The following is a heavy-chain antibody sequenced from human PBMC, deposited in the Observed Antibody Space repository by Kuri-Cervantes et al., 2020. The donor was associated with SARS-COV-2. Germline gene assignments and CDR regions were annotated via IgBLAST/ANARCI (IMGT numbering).Heavy chain of an antibody. J-gene: IGHJ4*02. CDR2: ISSSSSYI. Sequence: ETLSLTCAASGFTFSSYEMNWVRQAPGKGLEWVSSISSSSSYIYYADSVKGRFTISRDNAKNSLYLQMNSLRAEDTAVYYCARDHRSGPEGIYFDYWGQGTLVTVSS. V-gene: IGHV3-21*01. CDR3: ARDHRSGPEGIYFDY. CDR1: GFTFSSYE. D-gene: IGHD6-13*01.